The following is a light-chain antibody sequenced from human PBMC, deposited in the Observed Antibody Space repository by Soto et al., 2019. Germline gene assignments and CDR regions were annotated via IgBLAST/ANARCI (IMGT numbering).Light chain of an antibody. J-gene: IGKJ1*01. V-gene: IGKV3-20*01. CDR3: QQYGSSPRT. CDR2: GAS. Sequence: IVLTQSPGTLSLSPGDRATLSCRASQSVSGSYLAWYQQKPGLAPRLLIYGASIRATGIPDRFSGSGSGTDLTLTISRLAPEDFAVYYCQQYGSSPRTFGQGTKVEIK. CDR1: QSVSGSY.